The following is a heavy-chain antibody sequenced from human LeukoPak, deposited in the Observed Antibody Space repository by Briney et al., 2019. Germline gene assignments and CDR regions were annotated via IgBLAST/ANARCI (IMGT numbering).Heavy chain of an antibody. D-gene: IGHD3-3*01. CDR1: GFTFSSYG. CDR2: IWYDGHNK. CDR3: ASLRSGPRYGTDV. J-gene: IGHJ6*02. V-gene: IGHV3-33*01. Sequence: GRSLRLSCAASGFTFSSYGMHWVRQAPGKGLEWVALIWYDGHNKYYADSVKGRFTISRDNSKSTLYLQMNSLRAEDTAIYYCASLRSGPRYGTDVWGQGTTVTVSS.